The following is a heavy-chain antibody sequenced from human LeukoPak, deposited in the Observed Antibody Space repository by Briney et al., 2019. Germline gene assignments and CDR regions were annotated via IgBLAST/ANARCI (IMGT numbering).Heavy chain of an antibody. CDR3: ARPGSYYYDGSPYYFDY. J-gene: IGHJ4*02. D-gene: IGHD3-22*01. CDR2: ISSSSSYI. V-gene: IGHV3-21*01. Sequence: PGGSLRLSCAASGFTFSSYSINWVRQAPGKGLEWVSSISSSSSYIYYADSVKGRFTISRDNAKNSLYLQMNSLRAEDTAVYYCARPGSYYYDGSPYYFDYWGQGTLVTVSS. CDR1: GFTFSSYS.